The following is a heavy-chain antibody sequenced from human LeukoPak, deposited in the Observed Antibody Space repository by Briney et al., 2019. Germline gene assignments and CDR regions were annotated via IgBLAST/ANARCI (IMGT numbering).Heavy chain of an antibody. V-gene: IGHV3-9*03. J-gene: IGHJ4*02. CDR3: AKVVGRYYGSGREDYFDY. CDR2: ISWNSGSI. Sequence: GGSLRLSCAASGFTFDDYAMHWVRQAPGKGLEWVSGISWNSGSIGYADSVKGRFTISRDNAKNSLYLQMNSLRAEDMALYYCAKVVGRYYGSGREDYFDYWGQGTLVTVSS. CDR1: GFTFDDYA. D-gene: IGHD3-10*01.